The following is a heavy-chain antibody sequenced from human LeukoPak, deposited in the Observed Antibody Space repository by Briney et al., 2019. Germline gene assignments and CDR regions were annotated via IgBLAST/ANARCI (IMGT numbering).Heavy chain of an antibody. CDR3: AKDISPLWFGESAPDY. CDR2: ISGSGGST. V-gene: IGHV3-23*01. D-gene: IGHD3-10*01. J-gene: IGHJ4*02. CDR1: GFTFSSYA. Sequence: PGGSLRLSCAASGFTFSSYAMSWVRQAPGKGLEWVSAISGSGGSTYYADSVKGRFTISRDNAKNSLYLQMNSLRAEDTALYYCAKDISPLWFGESAPDYWGQGTLVTVSS.